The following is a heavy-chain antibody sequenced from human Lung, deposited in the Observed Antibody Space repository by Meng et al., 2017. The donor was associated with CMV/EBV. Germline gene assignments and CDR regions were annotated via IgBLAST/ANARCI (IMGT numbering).Heavy chain of an antibody. CDR1: YY. J-gene: IGHJ2*01. V-gene: IGHV4-34*01. Sequence: YYWSWIRRHPGKGVEWIGEINHSGITNYNPSVKSRVTISVDTSKHQFSLKLSSVTAADTAVYYCARGWAMRYCSSTSCYKGQWYFDLWGRGTLVTVSS. CDR3: ARGWAMRYCSSTSCYKGQWYFDL. CDR2: INHSGIT. D-gene: IGHD2-2*02.